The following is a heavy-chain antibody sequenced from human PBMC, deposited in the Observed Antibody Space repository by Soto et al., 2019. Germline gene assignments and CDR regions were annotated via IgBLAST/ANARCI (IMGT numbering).Heavy chain of an antibody. J-gene: IGHJ4*02. CDR1: GFTFTSYA. V-gene: IGHV3-23*01. CDR2: VSGSGGTT. Sequence: GGSLRLSCAASGFTFTSYAMSWVRQAPGKGLEWVSAVSGSGGTTYYADSVKGRFTISRDNSRNTLYLQMSSLRADDTAVYYCAKDRRYYDSLSSYYFDCWGQGTLVTVSS. CDR3: AKDRRYYDSLSSYYFDC. D-gene: IGHD3-22*01.